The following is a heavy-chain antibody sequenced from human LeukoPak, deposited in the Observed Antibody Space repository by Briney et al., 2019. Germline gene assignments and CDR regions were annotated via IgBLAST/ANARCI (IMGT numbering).Heavy chain of an antibody. CDR2: ISSSSSYI. V-gene: IGHV3-21*01. CDR1: GFTCSSYT. CDR3: ARDTTPRYCSGGSCYTHYGMDV. Sequence: GGSLRRSCAAAGFTCSSYTRNWVRQAPGKGREGGSSISSSSSYIYYADSVKGRLTTSRDTAKNSPYLQMNRLRAEDTAVYYCARDTTPRYCSGGSCYTHYGMDVWGQGTTVTVSS. J-gene: IGHJ6*02. D-gene: IGHD2-15*01.